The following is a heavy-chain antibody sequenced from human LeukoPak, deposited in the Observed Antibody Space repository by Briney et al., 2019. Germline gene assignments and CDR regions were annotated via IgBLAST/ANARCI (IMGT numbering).Heavy chain of an antibody. V-gene: IGHV1-3*01. CDR1: GYIFTSCD. D-gene: IGHD5-12*01. J-gene: IGHJ4*02. CDR2: INAGNGNT. Sequence: WASVKVSCKASGYIFTSCDMHWVRQAPGQRLEWMGWINAGNGNTKYSEKFQGRVTITRDTSASTDYMELSSLRSEDTAVYYCAREKRGYRGYGPAFGYWGQGTLVTVSS. CDR3: AREKRGYRGYGPAFGY.